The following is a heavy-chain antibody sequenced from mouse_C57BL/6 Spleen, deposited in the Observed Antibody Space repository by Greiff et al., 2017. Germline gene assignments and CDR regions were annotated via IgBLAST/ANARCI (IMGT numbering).Heavy chain of an antibody. J-gene: IGHJ1*03. V-gene: IGHV1-26*01. CDR3: AGSTRVAQERYFDV. Sequence: VQLQQSGPELVKPGASVKISCKASGYTFTDYYMNWVKQSHGKSLEWIGDINPNNGGTSYNQKFKGKATLTVDKSSSTAYMELRSLRSEDSAVYYCAGSTRVAQERYFDVWGTGTTVTVSS. CDR1: GYTFTDYY. CDR2: INPNNGGT. D-gene: IGHD1-3*01.